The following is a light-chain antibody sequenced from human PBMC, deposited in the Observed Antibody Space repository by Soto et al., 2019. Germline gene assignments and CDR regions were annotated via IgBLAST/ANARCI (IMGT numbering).Light chain of an antibody. Sequence: AIQLTQSPSSLSASVGDRVTITCRARQGISSALAWYQQKPGKAPKLLIYDASSLESGVPSRFSGSGSGTDFTLTISSLQPEDFATYHCQQFNSYPLSTFGQGTRLEIK. CDR2: DAS. CDR3: QQFNSYPLST. CDR1: QGISSA. J-gene: IGKJ5*01. V-gene: IGKV1-13*02.